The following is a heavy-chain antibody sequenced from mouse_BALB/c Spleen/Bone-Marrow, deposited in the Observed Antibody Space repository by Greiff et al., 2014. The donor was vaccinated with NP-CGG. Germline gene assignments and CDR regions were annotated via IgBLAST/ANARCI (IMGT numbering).Heavy chain of an antibody. CDR3: ASTGAGAMDY. CDR2: IWAGGST. CDR1: GFSLTNYG. J-gene: IGHJ4*01. D-gene: IGHD4-1*02. V-gene: IGHV2-9*02. Sequence: VQLVESGPGLVSPSQILSITCTVSGFSLTNYGIHWVRQPPGKGLEWLGVIWAGGSTNYNSALMSRLSITKDNSKSQVFLKMNSLQTDDTAMYYYASTGAGAMDYWGQGTSVTVSS.